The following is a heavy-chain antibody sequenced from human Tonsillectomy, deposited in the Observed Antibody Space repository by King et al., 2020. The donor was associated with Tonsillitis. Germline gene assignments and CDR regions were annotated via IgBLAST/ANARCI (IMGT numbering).Heavy chain of an antibody. CDR3: AKEYYDILTGYYARPVEY. Sequence: VQLVESGGGLVQPGGSLRLSCAASGFTFSSYAMSWVRQAPGKGLEWVSAISGSGGSIYYADSVKGRFTISRDNSKNTLFLQVNSLRAEDTAVYYCAKEYYDILTGYYARPVEYWGQGTLVTVSP. D-gene: IGHD3-9*01. V-gene: IGHV3-23*04. CDR2: ISGSGGSI. CDR1: GFTFSSYA. J-gene: IGHJ4*02.